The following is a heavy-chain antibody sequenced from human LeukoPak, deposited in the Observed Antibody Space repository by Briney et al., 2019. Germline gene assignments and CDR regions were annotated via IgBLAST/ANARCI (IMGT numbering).Heavy chain of an antibody. J-gene: IGHJ3*01. CDR1: GYTFTGYY. CDR2: INPNSGGT. Sequence: ASVKVSCKASGYTFTGYYMHWVRQAPGQGLEWMGWINPNSGGTNYAQKFQGRVTMTRDTSIDTAYMELSRLRSDDTAVYYCARDRGRPDAFDFWGQGTMVIVSS. V-gene: IGHV1-2*02. D-gene: IGHD3-10*01. CDR3: ARDRGRPDAFDF.